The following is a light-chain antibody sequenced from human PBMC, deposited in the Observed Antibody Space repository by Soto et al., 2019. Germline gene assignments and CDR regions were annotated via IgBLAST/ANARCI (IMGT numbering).Light chain of an antibody. CDR3: QICDSDSDHYV. Sequence: SSVLTQPPSVSVAPGRAARVTCGGSNIVGYNVQWYQQKPGQARVLVVYDDDVRPSGLPGRFSGSTSANTATLTIRRVEDEDEADYYWQICDSDSDHYVFGGGTKLTVL. CDR2: DDD. J-gene: IGLJ2*01. V-gene: IGLV3-21*02. CDR1: NIVGYN.